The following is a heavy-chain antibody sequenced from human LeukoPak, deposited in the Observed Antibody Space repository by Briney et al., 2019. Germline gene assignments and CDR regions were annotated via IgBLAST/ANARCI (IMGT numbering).Heavy chain of an antibody. V-gene: IGHV3-48*01. CDR3: ARGGAARPDY. J-gene: IGHJ4*02. D-gene: IGHD6-6*01. CDR1: GFTFSTYG. Sequence: GGSLRLSCAASGFTFSTYGMNWVRQAPGKGLEWVSYINLNSRTIGYADSVRGRFTISRDNAKSSLYLQMNSLRAEDTAVYYCARGGAARPDYWGQGTLVTAFS. CDR2: INLNSRTI.